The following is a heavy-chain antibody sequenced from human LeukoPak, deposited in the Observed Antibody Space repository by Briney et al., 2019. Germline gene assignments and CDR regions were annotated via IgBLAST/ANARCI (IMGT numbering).Heavy chain of an antibody. CDR3: ARARWPTRSGWNYFDY. J-gene: IGHJ4*02. V-gene: IGHV3-7*01. CDR2: IREDGSEK. Sequence: GGSLRLSCAASGFTFSSYWMSWVRQAPGKGLEWVANIREDGSEKYYMDSVKGRFTISRDNAEISLYLQMNSLRAEDTAVYYCARARWPTRSGWNYFDYWGQGTLVTVSS. CDR1: GFTFSSYW. D-gene: IGHD6-19*01.